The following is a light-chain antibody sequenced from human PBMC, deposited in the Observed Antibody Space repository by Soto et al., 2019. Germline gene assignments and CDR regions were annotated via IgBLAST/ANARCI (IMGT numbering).Light chain of an antibody. CDR2: EVT. CDR1: SSDVGGYNF. V-gene: IGLV2-14*01. Sequence: QSVLTQPASVSGSPGQSITFSCTGTSSDVGGYNFVSWYQQHPGKAPELMIYEVTNRPSGVSNRFSGSKSGNTASLTISGLQAEDEADYYCSSYTSSSTLVVFGGGTKLTVL. J-gene: IGLJ2*01. CDR3: SSYTSSSTLVV.